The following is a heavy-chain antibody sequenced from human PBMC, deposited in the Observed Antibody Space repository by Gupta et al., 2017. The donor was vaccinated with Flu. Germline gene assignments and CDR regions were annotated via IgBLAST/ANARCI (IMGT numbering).Heavy chain of an antibody. Sequence: EVQFVESGGGLVQRGGSLRLSCAASGFPFSPSPMNWVRQAPGKGLEWISYIGGGGNARYYADSVKGRFTVSRDNVESSLYLQMTGLRDEDSAMYYCATSLTLLDHWGQGTLVTVSS. V-gene: IGHV3-48*02. CDR1: GFPFSPSP. D-gene: IGHD2-21*02. J-gene: IGHJ4*02. CDR3: ATSLTLLDH. CDR2: IGGGGNAR.